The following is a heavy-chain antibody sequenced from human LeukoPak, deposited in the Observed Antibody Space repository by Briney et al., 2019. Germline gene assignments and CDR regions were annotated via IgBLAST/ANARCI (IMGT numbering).Heavy chain of an antibody. CDR2: ISSSSSYI. J-gene: IGHJ4*02. V-gene: IGHV3-21*01. CDR1: GFTFSSYS. D-gene: IGHD3-22*01. CDR3: AREGVPYYYDSSGYYYAGGLDY. Sequence: GSLRLSCAASGFTFSSYSMNWVRQAPGKGLEWVSSISSSSSYIYYADSVKGRFTISRDNAKNSLYLQMNSLRAEDTAVYYCAREGVPYYYDSSGYYYAGGLDYWGQGTLVTVSS.